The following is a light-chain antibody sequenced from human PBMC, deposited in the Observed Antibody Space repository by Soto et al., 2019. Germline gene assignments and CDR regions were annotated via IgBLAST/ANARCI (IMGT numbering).Light chain of an antibody. V-gene: IGKV1-33*01. CDR2: DTS. Sequence: DIPMTQSPSSLSASVGNRVTITCQASQDISYSLNWFQQKPGKAPKLLIYDTSNLETGVPSRFSGSGSGTDFSFTISSLQPEDIATYYCQQYDKLPYTFGQGTNLEIK. CDR3: QQYDKLPYT. CDR1: QDISYS. J-gene: IGKJ2*01.